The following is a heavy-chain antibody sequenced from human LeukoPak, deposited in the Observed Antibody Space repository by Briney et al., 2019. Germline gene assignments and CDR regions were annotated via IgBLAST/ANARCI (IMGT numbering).Heavy chain of an antibody. D-gene: IGHD6-13*01. V-gene: IGHV4-4*07. CDR2: IYTSGGT. J-gene: IGHJ6*03. CDR1: GGSISSCY. Sequence: SETLSLTCTVSGGSISSCYWSWIRQPAGKGLEWIGRIYTSGGTNYNPSLKSRVTMSVDTSKNQFSLKLSSVTAADTAVYYCAREGYSSYYYYYYYMDVWGKGTTVTVSS. CDR3: AREGYSSYYYYYYYMDV.